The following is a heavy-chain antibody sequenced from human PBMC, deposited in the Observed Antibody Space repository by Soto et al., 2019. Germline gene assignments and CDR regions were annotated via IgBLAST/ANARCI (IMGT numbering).Heavy chain of an antibody. CDR3: ASVIVGDYTDGFDI. CDR2: TYYISKWYN. V-gene: IGHV6-1*01. CDR1: GDSVSSNSVA. D-gene: IGHD1-26*01. Sequence: SQTLSLTCAISGDSVSSNSVAWNWIRQSPSRGLEWLGRTYYISKWYNDYGISVKSRITINPDTSNNQISLQLNSVTPEDTAVYYCASVIVGDYTDGFDIWGPGRMVNV. J-gene: IGHJ3*02.